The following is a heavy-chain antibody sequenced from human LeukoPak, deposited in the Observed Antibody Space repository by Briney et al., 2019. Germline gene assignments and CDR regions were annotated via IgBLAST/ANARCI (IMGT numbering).Heavy chain of an antibody. CDR1: GFTFSSYW. CDR2: ISTRGGTT. Sequence: PGGSLRLSCAASGFTFSSYWMSWVRQAPGKGLEWVSAISTRGGTTYYADSVKGRFTISRDNSKNTLYLQLNSLRADDTAVYYCAKVGEPYGSGSYYVDYWGQGTLVTVSS. V-gene: IGHV3-23*01. D-gene: IGHD3-10*01. CDR3: AKVGEPYGSGSYYVDY. J-gene: IGHJ4*02.